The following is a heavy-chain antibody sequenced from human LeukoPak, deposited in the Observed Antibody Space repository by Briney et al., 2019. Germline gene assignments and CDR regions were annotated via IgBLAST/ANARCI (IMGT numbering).Heavy chain of an antibody. V-gene: IGHV5-51*01. D-gene: IGHD3-22*01. CDR1: GYSFTSYW. J-gene: IGHJ5*02. CDR2: IYPGDSDT. Sequence: GESLKISCKGSGYSFTSYWIGWVRQMPGKGPEWMGIIYPGDSDTRYSPSFQGQVTISADKSISTAYLQWSSLKASDTAMYYCARQGDYDSSGYYPNWFDPWGQGTLVTVSS. CDR3: ARQGDYDSSGYYPNWFDP.